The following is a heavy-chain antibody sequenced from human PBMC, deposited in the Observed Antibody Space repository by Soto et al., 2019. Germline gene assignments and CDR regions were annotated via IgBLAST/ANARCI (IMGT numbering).Heavy chain of an antibody. CDR2: INNDGSST. D-gene: IGHD3-10*01. V-gene: IGHV3-74*01. Sequence: EVQLVESGGGLVQPGGSLRLSCAASGFTFSSYWMHWVRQAPGKGLVWVSRINNDGSSTSYADSVKGRLTISRDTAKNTLYLQVNRLRAEDTAVYYCAGGGVAGAGTYYNDYWGRGTLVTVSS. CDR1: GFTFSSYW. CDR3: AGGGVAGAGTYYNDY. J-gene: IGHJ4*02.